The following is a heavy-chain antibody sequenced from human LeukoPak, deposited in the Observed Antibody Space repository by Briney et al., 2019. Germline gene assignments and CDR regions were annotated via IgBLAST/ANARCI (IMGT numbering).Heavy chain of an antibody. CDR1: GGSISSYY. CDR3: ARTYYDFWSGPNWFDP. Sequence: PSETLSLTCTVSGGSISSYYWSWIRQPPGKGLEWIGYIYYSGSTNHNPSLKSRVTISVDTSKNQFSLKLSSVTAADTAVYYCARTYYDFWSGPNWFDPWGQGTLVTVSS. D-gene: IGHD3-3*01. J-gene: IGHJ5*02. V-gene: IGHV4-59*01. CDR2: IYYSGST.